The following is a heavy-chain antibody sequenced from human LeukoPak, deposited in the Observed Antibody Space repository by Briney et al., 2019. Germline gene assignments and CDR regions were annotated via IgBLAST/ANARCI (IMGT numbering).Heavy chain of an antibody. CDR1: GGSISSYY. V-gene: IGHV4-59*01. J-gene: IGHJ4*02. D-gene: IGHD6-13*01. CDR3: ARARGYSSHFDY. Sequence: TSETLSLTCTVSGGSISSYYWSWIRQPPGKGLEWIGYIYYSGSTNYNPSLKSRVTISVDTSKNQFSLKLSSVTAADTAVYYCARARGYSSHFDYWGQGTLVTVSS. CDR2: IYYSGST.